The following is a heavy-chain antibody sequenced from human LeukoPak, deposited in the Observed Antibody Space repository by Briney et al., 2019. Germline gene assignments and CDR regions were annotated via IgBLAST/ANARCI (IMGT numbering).Heavy chain of an antibody. Sequence: GGSLRLSCAASGFTFSSSGMGWVRQAPGKGLECVSPITGSGGSTSYTDSVKGRFTISRDNSKNALYLQMNSLRAEDTAVYYCARGRNTGRQFYFDYWGQGTLVTVAS. CDR1: GFTFSSSG. J-gene: IGHJ4*02. CDR2: ITGSGGST. D-gene: IGHD5-18*01. V-gene: IGHV3-23*01. CDR3: ARGRNTGRQFYFDY.